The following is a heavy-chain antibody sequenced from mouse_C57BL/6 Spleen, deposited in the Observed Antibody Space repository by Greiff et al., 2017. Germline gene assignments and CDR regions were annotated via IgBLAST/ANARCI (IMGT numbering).Heavy chain of an antibody. V-gene: IGHV14-3*01. CDR2: IDPATGNT. CDR1: GFNIQHTY. Sequence: VQLQQSVAELVRPGASVKLSCPASGFNIQHTYMHWVKQRPEQGLEWIGRIDPATGNTKYAPTFQGKATITADTSSHTAYLQLSSLTAEDTAIYYCAHSSGYAMDYWGQGTSVTVSS. CDR3: AHSSGYAMDY. J-gene: IGHJ4*01. D-gene: IGHD3-2*02.